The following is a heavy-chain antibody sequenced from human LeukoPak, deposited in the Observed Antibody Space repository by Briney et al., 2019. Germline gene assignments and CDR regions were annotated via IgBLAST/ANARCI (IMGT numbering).Heavy chain of an antibody. CDR1: GGSFRGYY. CDR2: INHSGST. J-gene: IGHJ4*02. D-gene: IGHD2-2*01. V-gene: IGHV4-34*01. CDR3: ASTERCSTTCPLDY. Sequence: SETLSLTCAVYGGSFRGYYWSWISQHPGNGLEWIGEINHSGSTNYNPSLKSRVTISLDTSMKKFSLKLNSVTAADTAVYYCASTERCSTTCPLDYWGQGTLVTVSS.